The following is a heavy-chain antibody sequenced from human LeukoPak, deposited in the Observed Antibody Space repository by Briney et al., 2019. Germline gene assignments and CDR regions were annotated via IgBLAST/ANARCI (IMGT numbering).Heavy chain of an antibody. J-gene: IGHJ4*02. Sequence: GGSLRLSCAASGFTFSSYAMSWVRQAPGKGLEWVSAISGSGGSTYYADSVKGRFTISRDNSKNTLYLQMNSLRAEDMAVYYCAKDRCSGGSCYSDYWGQGTLVTVSS. V-gene: IGHV3-23*01. D-gene: IGHD2-15*01. CDR2: ISGSGGST. CDR1: GFTFSSYA. CDR3: AKDRCSGGSCYSDY.